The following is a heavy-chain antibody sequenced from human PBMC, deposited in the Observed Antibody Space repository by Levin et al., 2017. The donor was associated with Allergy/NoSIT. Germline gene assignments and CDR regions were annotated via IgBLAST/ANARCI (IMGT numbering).Heavy chain of an antibody. CDR1: GFTFDDYT. J-gene: IGHJ2*01. CDR3: AKDIMGGSGSYYLDWYFDL. CDR2: ISWDGGST. D-gene: IGHD3-10*01. V-gene: IGHV3-43*01. Sequence: GGSLRLSCAASGFTFDDYTMHWVRQAPGKGLEWVSLISWDGGSTYYADSVKGRFTISRDNSKNSLYLQMNSLRTEDTALYYCAKDIMGGSGSYYLDWYFDLWGRGTLVTVSS.